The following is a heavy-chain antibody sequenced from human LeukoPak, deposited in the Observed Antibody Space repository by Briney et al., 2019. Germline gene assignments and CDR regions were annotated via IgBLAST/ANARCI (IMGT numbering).Heavy chain of an antibody. CDR1: GFTFCSYD. V-gene: IGHV3-13*04. J-gene: IGHJ3*02. D-gene: IGHD4-17*01. Sequence: GGSLRLSCAASGFTFCSYDMHWVRQATGKGREWVSAICTAGDTHYPSPVEGRFTIPRENAKNSLYFQMNRLSAGDTAVYYCARGPNDYGDYDSAFDIWGQGTMVTVSS. CDR3: ARGPNDYGDYDSAFDI. CDR2: ICTAGDT.